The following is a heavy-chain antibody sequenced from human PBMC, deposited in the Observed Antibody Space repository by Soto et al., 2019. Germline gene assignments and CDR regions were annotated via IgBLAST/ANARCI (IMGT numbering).Heavy chain of an antibody. D-gene: IGHD3-22*01. CDR2: ISSSSSTI. J-gene: IGHJ5*02. CDR3: ARDAPPLAYYYDPNWFDP. V-gene: IGHV3-48*02. CDR1: GFTFSSYS. Sequence: GGSLRLSCAASGFTFSSYSMNWVRQAPGKGLEWVSYISSSSSTIYYADSVKGRFTISRDNAKNSLYLQMNSLRDEDTAVYYCARDAPPLAYYYDPNWFDPWGQGTLVTVSS.